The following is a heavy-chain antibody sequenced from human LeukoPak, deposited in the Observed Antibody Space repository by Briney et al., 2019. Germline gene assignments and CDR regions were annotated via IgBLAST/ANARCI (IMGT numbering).Heavy chain of an antibody. CDR2: IRYDGSNK. Sequence: GGSLRLSCAASGFTFSSYGMSWVRQAPGKGLEWVAFIRYDGSNKYYADSVKGRFTISRDNSKNTLFLQMNSLRPEDTALYYCAKYPGGFTGIVNYYHMDAWGKGTTVTVSS. V-gene: IGHV3-30*02. CDR3: AKYPGGFTGIVNYYHMDA. D-gene: IGHD1-26*01. J-gene: IGHJ6*03. CDR1: GFTFSSYG.